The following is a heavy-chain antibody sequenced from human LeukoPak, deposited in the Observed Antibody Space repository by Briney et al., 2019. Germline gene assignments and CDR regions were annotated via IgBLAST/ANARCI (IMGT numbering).Heavy chain of an antibody. D-gene: IGHD5-24*01. Sequence: SETLSLTCTVSGVSISSSTYYWGWIRQPPGKGLEWIGSIYYSGSTYYNPSLKSRVTISVDTSKNQFSLKLSSVTAADTAVYYCAREPGAYGYNIFDYWGQGTLVTVSS. CDR3: AREPGAYGYNIFDY. J-gene: IGHJ4*02. CDR1: GVSISSSTYY. V-gene: IGHV4-39*07. CDR2: IYYSGST.